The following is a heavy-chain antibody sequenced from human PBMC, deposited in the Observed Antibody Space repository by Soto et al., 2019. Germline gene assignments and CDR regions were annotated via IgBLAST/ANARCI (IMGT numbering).Heavy chain of an antibody. CDR1: GFTFSHYA. CDR3: TKNYYFAS. V-gene: IGHV3-23*01. Sequence: GGSLRLSCAASGFTFSHYAMSWVRQAPGKALEWVSSINIVGGNTNYADSVRGRFTMSRDDSKNTVFLQMNSLRAEDTAIYYCTKNYYFASWGQGTLVTVSS. CDR2: INIVGGNT. J-gene: IGHJ4*02.